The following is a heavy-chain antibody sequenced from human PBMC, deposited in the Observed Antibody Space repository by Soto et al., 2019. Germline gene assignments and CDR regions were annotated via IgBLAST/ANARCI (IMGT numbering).Heavy chain of an antibody. V-gene: IGHV1-3*01. J-gene: IGHJ4*02. Sequence: AASVKVSCKASGYTFTSYAMHWVRQAPGQRLEWMGWINAGNGNTKYSQKFQGRVTITRDTSASTAYMELSSLRSEDTAVYYCARVGRSSSWSHYYFDYWGQGTLVTVSS. CDR2: INAGNGNT. CDR1: GYTFTSYA. CDR3: ARVGRSSSWSHYYFDY. D-gene: IGHD6-13*01.